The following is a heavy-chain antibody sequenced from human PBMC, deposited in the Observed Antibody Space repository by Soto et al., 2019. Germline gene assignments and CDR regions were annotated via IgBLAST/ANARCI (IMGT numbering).Heavy chain of an antibody. Sequence: QVQLVQSGAEVKEPGSSVKVSCKASGGTFNRFTISWVRQAPGQGLEWMGRFIPMAGIINYAQKFQGRVSITADKSATTVYMELRSLTSDDTAVYYCAGVRRDYFDDWGQGTLATVSS. CDR3: AGVRRDYFDD. V-gene: IGHV1-69*02. D-gene: IGHD3-10*01. J-gene: IGHJ4*02. CDR2: FIPMAGII. CDR1: GGTFNRFT.